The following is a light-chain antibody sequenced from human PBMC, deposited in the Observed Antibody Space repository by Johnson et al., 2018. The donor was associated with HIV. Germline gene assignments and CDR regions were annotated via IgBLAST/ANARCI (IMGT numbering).Light chain of an antibody. CDR3: GTWDSSLNAYV. CDR2: DNN. V-gene: IGLV1-51*01. Sequence: QSVLTQPPSVSAASGQKVDISCSGSSSNIESDYVSWYQQLPGTAPKLLIYDNNKRPSGIPDRFFGSKSGTSATLDITGLQTGDEGDYYCGTWDSSLNAYVFGTGTKVTVL. J-gene: IGLJ1*01. CDR1: SSNIESDY.